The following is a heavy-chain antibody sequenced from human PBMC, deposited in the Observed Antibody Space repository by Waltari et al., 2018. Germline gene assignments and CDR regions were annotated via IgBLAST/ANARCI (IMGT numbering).Heavy chain of an antibody. CDR1: GGSFSGYY. CDR3: ARGTPDSSGWHRGGYFDY. J-gene: IGHJ4*02. D-gene: IGHD6-19*01. V-gene: IGHV4-34*01. Sequence: QVQLQQWGAGLLKPSATLSLTCAVYGGSFSGYYWRWIRPPPGKGLEWIGEINHSGSTNYNPSLKSRVTISVDTSKNQFSLKLSSVTAADTAVYYCARGTPDSSGWHRGGYFDYWGQGTLVTVSS. CDR2: INHSGST.